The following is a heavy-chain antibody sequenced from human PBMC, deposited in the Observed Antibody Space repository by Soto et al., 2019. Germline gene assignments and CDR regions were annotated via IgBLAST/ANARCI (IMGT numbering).Heavy chain of an antibody. CDR3: ARVWGGAFDF. D-gene: IGHD3-10*01. CDR1: GGSISSYY. V-gene: IGHV4-59*01. J-gene: IGHJ3*01. CDR2: IYYSGST. Sequence: SETLSLTCTVSGGSISSYYWSWIRQPPGKGLEWIGCIYYSGSTYYNPSLKSRVTISVDTSKNQFSLKLSSVTAADTAVYYCARVWGGAFDFWGQGTMVTVSS.